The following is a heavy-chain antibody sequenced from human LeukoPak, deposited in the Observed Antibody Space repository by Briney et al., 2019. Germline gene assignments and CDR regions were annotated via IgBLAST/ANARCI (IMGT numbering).Heavy chain of an antibody. J-gene: IGHJ4*02. CDR2: ISGSVIST. V-gene: IGHV3-23*01. D-gene: IGHD5-18*01. CDR1: GFTFSSYA. Sequence: VGSLRLSCAASGFTFSSYAMSWARQAPGKGLEWVSAISGSVISTYYADPVKGRFTISRDNSKNTLYLQMNSLRAEDTAIYYCAKDREYSYAPPDYWGQGTLVTVSS. CDR3: AKDREYSYAPPDY.